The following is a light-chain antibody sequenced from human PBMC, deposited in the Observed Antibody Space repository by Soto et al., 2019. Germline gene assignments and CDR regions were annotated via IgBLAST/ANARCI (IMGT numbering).Light chain of an antibody. V-gene: IGKV1-27*01. Sequence: DVQMTQSPSSLSAFVGDRGTITCRASQGIAPYLAWVQQKPGKVPKLLIYATYSMQSGVPSRFSGSGSGTDFTLTINSLQPEDVGTYYCQKYGSAPLTFGRGTKVEIK. CDR1: QGIAPY. CDR3: QKYGSAPLT. CDR2: ATY. J-gene: IGKJ4*01.